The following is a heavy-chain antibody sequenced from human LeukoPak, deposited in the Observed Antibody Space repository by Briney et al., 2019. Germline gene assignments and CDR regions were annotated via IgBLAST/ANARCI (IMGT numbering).Heavy chain of an antibody. J-gene: IGHJ4*02. CDR3: ARQGRYYDSSGYYPFDY. Sequence: GESLKISCKGSGYSFTSYWIGWVRHMPVKGLEWMGIIYPGDSDTRYSPSFQGQVTISADKSISTAYLQWSSLKASDTAMYYCARQGRYYDSSGYYPFDYWGQGTLVTVSS. V-gene: IGHV5-51*01. CDR1: GYSFTSYW. D-gene: IGHD3-22*01. CDR2: IYPGDSDT.